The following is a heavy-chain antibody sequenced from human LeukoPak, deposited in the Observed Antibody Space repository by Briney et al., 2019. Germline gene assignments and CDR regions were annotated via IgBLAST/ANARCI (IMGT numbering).Heavy chain of an antibody. Sequence: GESLRLSCAASGFTFSNYPMSWVRQAPGKGLEWVSAISGSGGTTYYADSVKGRFTISRDNSRNTLYLQMNSLRAEDTALYYCANTARDDAFDIWGQGTMVTGSS. CDR3: ANTARDDAFDI. V-gene: IGHV3-23*01. CDR2: ISGSGGTT. CDR1: GFTFSNYP. J-gene: IGHJ3*02.